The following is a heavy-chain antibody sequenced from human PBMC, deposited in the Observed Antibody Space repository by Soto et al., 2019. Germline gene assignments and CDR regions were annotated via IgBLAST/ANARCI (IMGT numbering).Heavy chain of an antibody. CDR2: INHSGST. V-gene: IGHV4-34*01. CDR3: ARAYYDFWSGYYTVLDY. Sequence: PSETLSLTCAVYGGSFSGYYWSWIRQPPGKGLEWIGEINHSGSTNYNPSLKSRVTISVDTSKNQFSLKLSSVTAADTAVYYCARAYYDFWSGYYTVLDYWGQGTLVTVS. CDR1: GGSFSGYY. D-gene: IGHD3-3*01. J-gene: IGHJ4*02.